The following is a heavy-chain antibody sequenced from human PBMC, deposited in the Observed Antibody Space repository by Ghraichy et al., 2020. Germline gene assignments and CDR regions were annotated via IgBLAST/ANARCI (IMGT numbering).Heavy chain of an antibody. V-gene: IGHV2-5*01. CDR1: GFSLRTSAVG. D-gene: IGHD2-15*01. Sequence: GPTLVKPTQTLTLTCTFSGFSLRTSAVGVGWIRQPPGEALEWLALIYWNDDKRYSPSLKSRLTITKDTSKNQVILTMTNVDPVDTATYYCAHGLRGHYFDYWGQGDLVTVSS. CDR3: AHGLRGHYFDY. CDR2: IYWNDDK. J-gene: IGHJ4*02.